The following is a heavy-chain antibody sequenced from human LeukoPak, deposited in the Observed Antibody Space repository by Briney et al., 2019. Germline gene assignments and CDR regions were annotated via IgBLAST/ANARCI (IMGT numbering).Heavy chain of an antibody. J-gene: IGHJ4*02. CDR2: INPSAGNT. CDR1: GYTFTSYY. Sequence: GASVKVSCKASGYTFTSYYMHWVRQAPGQGLEWMGIINPSAGNTDYAQKFQARVTMTRDTSTSTVYMELSSLRSEDTVVYYCARERPQTCYFDNWGQGTLVTVSS. CDR3: ARERPQTCYFDN. V-gene: IGHV1-46*01.